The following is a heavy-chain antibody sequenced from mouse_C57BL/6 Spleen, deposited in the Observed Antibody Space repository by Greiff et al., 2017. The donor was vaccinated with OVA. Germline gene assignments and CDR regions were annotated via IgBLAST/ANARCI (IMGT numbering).Heavy chain of an antibody. J-gene: IGHJ3*01. D-gene: IGHD1-1*01. CDR3: ARSGNYYGSSLFAY. CDR2: INPNNGGT. V-gene: IGHV1-26*01. Sequence: EVQLQQSGPELVKPGASVKISCKASGYTFTDYYMNWVKQSHGKSLEWIGAINPNNGGTSYNQKFKGKATLTVDKSSSTAYMELRSLTSEDSAVYYCARSGNYYGSSLFAYWGQGTLVTVSA. CDR1: GYTFTDYY.